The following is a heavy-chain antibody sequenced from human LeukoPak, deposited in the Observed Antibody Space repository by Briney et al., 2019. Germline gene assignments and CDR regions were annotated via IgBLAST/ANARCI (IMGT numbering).Heavy chain of an antibody. J-gene: IGHJ4*02. V-gene: IGHV4-34*01. CDR1: GGSFSGYY. CDR2: INHSGST. CDR3: ARTSVSEWAVVIRFFDY. D-gene: IGHD3-22*01. Sequence: SETLSLTCAVYGGSFSGYYWSWIRQPPGKGLEWIGEINHSGSTNYNPSLKSRVTISVDTSKNQFSLKLSSVTAADTAVYYCARTSVSEWAVVIRFFDYWGQGTLVTVSS.